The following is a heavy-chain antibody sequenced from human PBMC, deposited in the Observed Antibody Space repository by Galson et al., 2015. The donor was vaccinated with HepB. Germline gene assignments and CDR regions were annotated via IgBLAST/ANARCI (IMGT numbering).Heavy chain of an antibody. Sequence: SLRLSCAVSRITFSNAWMNWVRQAPGKGLEWVGRIKRKSDGGTTDYAAPVRGRFSISRDDSENTLYLQMNSLKSEDTAVYYCTTEDSTVVIGCSYSYYAMDVWGQGTTVTVSS. V-gene: IGHV3-15*01. D-gene: IGHD4-23*01. CDR3: TTEDSTVVIGCSYSYYAMDV. J-gene: IGHJ6*02. CDR1: RITFSNAW. CDR2: IKRKSDGGTT.